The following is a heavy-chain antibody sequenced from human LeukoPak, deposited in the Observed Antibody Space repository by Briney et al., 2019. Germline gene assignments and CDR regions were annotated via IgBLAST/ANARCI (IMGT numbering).Heavy chain of an antibody. V-gene: IGHV4-4*07. Sequence: SETLSLTCTVSGGSISSYYWSWIRQPAGKGLEWIGRIYTSGSTNYNPSLKSLVTISVDTSNDQFSLKLSSVTAADTAVYYCARVKDSSSSGVDYWGQGTLVTVSS. CDR1: GGSISSYY. J-gene: IGHJ4*02. D-gene: IGHD6-6*01. CDR2: IYTSGST. CDR3: ARVKDSSSSGVDY.